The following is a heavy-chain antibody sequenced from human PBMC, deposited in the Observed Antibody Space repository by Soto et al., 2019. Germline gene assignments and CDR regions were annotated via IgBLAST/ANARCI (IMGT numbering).Heavy chain of an antibody. CDR2: IKQDGSEK. CDR3: ARGATTHDSRGYYYYYYYYGMDV. V-gene: IGHV3-7*05. Sequence: EVQLVESGGGLVQPGGSLRLSCAASGFTFSSYWMSWVRQAPGKGLEWVANIKQDGSEKYYVDSVKGRFTISRDNAKNSLYLQMNSLRAEDTAVYYCARGATTHDSRGYYYYYYYYGMDVWGQGTTVTVSS. CDR1: GFTFSSYW. D-gene: IGHD3-22*01. J-gene: IGHJ6*02.